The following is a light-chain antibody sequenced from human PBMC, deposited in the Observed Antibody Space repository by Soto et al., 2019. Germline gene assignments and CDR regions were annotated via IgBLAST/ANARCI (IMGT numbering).Light chain of an antibody. CDR3: QQYSNWPPWT. V-gene: IGKV3-15*01. J-gene: IGKJ1*01. Sequence: EIVLTPSPATLSLSPGERATLSCRASQSVSSNLAWYQQKPGQAPRLLIYGASTRATGIPARFSGSGSGTDFTLTISSLQSEDFAVYYCQQYSNWPPWTFGQGTKVDI. CDR2: GAS. CDR1: QSVSSN.